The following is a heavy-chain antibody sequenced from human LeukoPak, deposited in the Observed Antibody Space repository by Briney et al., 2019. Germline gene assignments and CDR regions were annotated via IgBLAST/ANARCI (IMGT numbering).Heavy chain of an antibody. CDR1: GFTFSSYA. CDR2: ISGSGGST. CDR3: ASAPQGRYYDILTGYYVFPYYFDY. J-gene: IGHJ4*02. D-gene: IGHD3-9*01. Sequence: PGGSLRLSCAASGFTFSSYAMSWVRRAPGKGLEWVSAISGSGGSTYYADSVKGRFTISRDNSKNTLYLQMNSLRAEDTAVYYCASAPQGRYYDILTGYYVFPYYFDYWGQGTLVTVSS. V-gene: IGHV3-23*01.